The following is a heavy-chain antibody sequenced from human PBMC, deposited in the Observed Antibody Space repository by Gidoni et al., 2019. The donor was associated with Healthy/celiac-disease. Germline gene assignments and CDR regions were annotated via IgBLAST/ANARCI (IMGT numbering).Heavy chain of an antibody. CDR3: AKGYCSGGSCYGPFYDY. V-gene: IGHV6-1*01. Sequence: QVQLQQSVPGLAKPSQTLPLICATSEGRVPRHRAPWNWIRQSPSRVLEWLGRTYDRAKWYNDYAVSVKRRITINPDTSKNQFSLQLNSVTPEDTAVYYCAKGYCSGGSCYGPFYDYWGQGTLVTVSS. CDR2: TYDRAKWYN. CDR1: EGRVPRHRAP. J-gene: IGHJ4*02. D-gene: IGHD2-15*01.